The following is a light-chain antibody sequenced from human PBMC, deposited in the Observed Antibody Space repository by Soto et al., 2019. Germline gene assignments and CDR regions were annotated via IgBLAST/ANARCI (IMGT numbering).Light chain of an antibody. CDR3: MQTTHRPPT. Sequence: DVVMTQSPLSLPVTLGQPASISCRSRQSLVDNDGNTYLNWFQQRPGQSPSRLIYKVSNRDSSVPDRFSGSRSCADFTLKISRVDAEDVWVYYWMQTTHRPPTCGQGTKVEIK. CDR2: KVS. CDR1: QSLVDNDGNTY. J-gene: IGKJ1*01. V-gene: IGKV2-30*01.